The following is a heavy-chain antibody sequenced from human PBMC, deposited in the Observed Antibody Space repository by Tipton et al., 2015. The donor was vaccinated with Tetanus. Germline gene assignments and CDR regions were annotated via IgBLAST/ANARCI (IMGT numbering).Heavy chain of an antibody. V-gene: IGHV3-21*06. CDR2: ISGNSNYI. CDR1: GFTFRSYT. D-gene: IGHD2-21*01. J-gene: IGHJ4*02. Sequence: SLRLSCAASGFTFRSYTLNWVRQAPGKGLEWVSSISGNSNYIYYADSVKGRFTISRDNAKNSVYLQMNSLGAEDTAVYYCARDPVLGIGPHWGQGPLVTVSS. CDR3: ARDPVLGIGPH.